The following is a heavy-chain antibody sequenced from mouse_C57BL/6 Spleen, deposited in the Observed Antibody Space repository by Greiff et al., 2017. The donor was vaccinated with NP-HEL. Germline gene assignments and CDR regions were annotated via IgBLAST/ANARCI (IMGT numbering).Heavy chain of an antibody. V-gene: IGHV5-4*01. CDR1: GFTFSSYA. J-gene: IGHJ2*01. CDR3: ARVSPAYYFDY. CDR2: ISDGGSYT. Sequence: EVQRVESGGGLVKPGGSLKLSCAASGFTFSSYAMSWVRQTPEKRLEWVATISDGGSYTYYPDNVKGRFTISRDNAKNNLYLQMSHLKSEDTAMYYCARVSPAYYFDYWGQGTTLTVSS.